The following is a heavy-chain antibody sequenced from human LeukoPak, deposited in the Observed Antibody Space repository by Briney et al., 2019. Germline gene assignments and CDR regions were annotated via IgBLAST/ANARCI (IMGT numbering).Heavy chain of an antibody. CDR3: ARGGGEVDY. D-gene: IGHD3-16*01. CDR2: ISSSSSFI. Sequence: GGSLRLSCAASGFTFSSYSMNWVRQAPGKGLEWVSYISSSSSFIYYVDSVKGRFTISRDNAKNSLYLQMNSLRAEDTAVFYCARGGGEVDYWGQGTLVTVSS. V-gene: IGHV3-21*01. CDR1: GFTFSSYS. J-gene: IGHJ4*02.